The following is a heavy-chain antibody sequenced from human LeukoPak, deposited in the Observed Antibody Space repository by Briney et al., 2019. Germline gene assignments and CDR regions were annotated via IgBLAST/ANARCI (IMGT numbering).Heavy chain of an antibody. Sequence: SETLSLTCTVSGGSISSYYWSWIRQPPGKGLEWIGYIYYSGSTNYNPSLKSRVTISVDTSKNQFSLKLSSVTAADTAVYYCASSPASGYILAYYFDYWGQGALVTVSS. J-gene: IGHJ4*02. CDR2: IYYSGST. CDR1: GGSISSYY. V-gene: IGHV4-59*01. CDR3: ASSPASGYILAYYFDY. D-gene: IGHD3-3*01.